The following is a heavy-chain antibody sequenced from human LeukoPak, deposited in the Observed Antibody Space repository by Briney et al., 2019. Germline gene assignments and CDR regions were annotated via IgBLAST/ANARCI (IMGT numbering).Heavy chain of an antibody. V-gene: IGHV3-53*01. CDR1: GLIVSNNY. D-gene: IGHD2-2*01. CDR2: VYSGGHT. CDR3: ARGIRDCSRTTCYQPFDY. Sequence: GGSLRLSCAASGLIVSNNYMSWVRQAPRKGLEWVSIVYSGGHTYYADSVKGRFTISRDKSKNTLYLQMSSLRAEDTAVYYCARGIRDCSRTTCYQPFDYWGQGALVTVSS. J-gene: IGHJ4*02.